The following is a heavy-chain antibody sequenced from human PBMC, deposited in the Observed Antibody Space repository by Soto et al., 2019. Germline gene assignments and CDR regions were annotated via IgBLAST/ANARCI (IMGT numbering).Heavy chain of an antibody. Sequence: EVQLLESGGGLVQPGGSLRLSCAASGFTFSSYAMSWVRQAPGKGLEWVSAISGSGGSTYYADSVKGRFTISRDNSKNTLYLQMNRLRAEDTAVYYCAKDRSGYYDFWSGYYLSGYFDYWGQGTLVTVSS. J-gene: IGHJ4*02. CDR1: GFTFSSYA. V-gene: IGHV3-23*01. CDR3: AKDRSGYYDFWSGYYLSGYFDY. CDR2: ISGSGGST. D-gene: IGHD3-3*01.